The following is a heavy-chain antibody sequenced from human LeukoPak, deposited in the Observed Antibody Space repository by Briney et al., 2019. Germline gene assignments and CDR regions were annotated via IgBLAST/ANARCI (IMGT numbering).Heavy chain of an antibody. J-gene: IGHJ4*02. CDR3: AKHEGFSQKD. Sequence: SETLSLTCAVSGVSMSSNNWWSWVRQPPGKGLEWIGEIHESGSTNYNPSLKSRVTISVDKSKDQFSLKLSSVTAADTAVYYCAKHEGFSQKDWGQGTQVTVS. V-gene: IGHV4-4*02. CDR1: GVSMSSNNW. CDR2: IHESGST.